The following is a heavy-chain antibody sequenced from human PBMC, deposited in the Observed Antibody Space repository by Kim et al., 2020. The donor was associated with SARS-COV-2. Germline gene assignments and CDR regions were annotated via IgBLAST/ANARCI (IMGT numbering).Heavy chain of an antibody. V-gene: IGHV1-58*01. Sequence: SVKVSCKASGLTFTSSAVQWVRQARGQRLEWLGWIVVGSGNTNYAQKFQERVTITRDMSTSTAYMELSSLRSEDTAVYYCAAGRLGELSNNYYYYYVMDVWGQGTTVTVSS. CDR3: AAGRLGELSNNYYYYYVMDV. J-gene: IGHJ6*02. CDR1: GLTFTSSA. CDR2: IVVGSGNT. D-gene: IGHD3-16*02.